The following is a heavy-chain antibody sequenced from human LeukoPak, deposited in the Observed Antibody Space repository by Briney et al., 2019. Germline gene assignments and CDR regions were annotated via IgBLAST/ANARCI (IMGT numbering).Heavy chain of an antibody. CDR3: ARVLLWFGELFEGDNWFDP. CDR1: GYTFTIYG. V-gene: IGHV1-18*01. Sequence: ASVKVSCKASGYTFTIYGISWLRQGPGQGLEWMGWISAYNGNTNYAQKLQARVTMTTDTSTSTAYMELRSLRADDTAVYYCARVLLWFGELFEGDNWFDPWGQGTLVTVSS. J-gene: IGHJ5*02. D-gene: IGHD3-10*01. CDR2: ISAYNGNT.